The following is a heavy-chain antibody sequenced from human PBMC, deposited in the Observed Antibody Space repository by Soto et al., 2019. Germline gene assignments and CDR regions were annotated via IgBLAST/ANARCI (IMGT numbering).Heavy chain of an antibody. CDR2: IRSKAYGGTT. V-gene: IGHV3-49*03. D-gene: IGHD3-16*02. J-gene: IGHJ4*02. Sequence: EVQLVESGGGLVQPGRSLRLSCTTSGFTFGDYAMSWFRQAPGKGLEWRGFIRSKAYGGTTEYAASVKGRFTISSDDSKSIAYLQMNSLQTEDTAVYYCTRTSAPYDYIWGSYRYFPDYWCQGTLVTVSS. CDR3: TRTSAPYDYIWGSYRYFPDY. CDR1: GFTFGDYA.